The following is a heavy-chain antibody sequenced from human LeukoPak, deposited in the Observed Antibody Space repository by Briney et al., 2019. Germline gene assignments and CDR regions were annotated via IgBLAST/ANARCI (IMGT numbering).Heavy chain of an antibody. CDR3: ARGAGQQLDHIDY. V-gene: IGHV1-69*04. Sequence: SVKVSCKASGGTFSSYAISWVRQAPGQGLEWMGRIIPILGIANYAQKFQGRVTITADKSTSTAYMELNSLRAEDTAVYYCARGAGQQLDHIDYWGQGTLVTVSS. CDR2: IIPILGIA. J-gene: IGHJ4*02. CDR1: GGTFSSYA. D-gene: IGHD6-13*01.